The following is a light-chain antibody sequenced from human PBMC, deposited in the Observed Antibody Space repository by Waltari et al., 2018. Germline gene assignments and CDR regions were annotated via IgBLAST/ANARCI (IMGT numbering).Light chain of an antibody. CDR2: GAS. J-gene: IGKJ3*01. Sequence: VLTQSPGTLSLSPGESATLSCRASQSLTKKYLAWYQQKPGQAPRLLIYGASSRAAGIPDRFSGSGSGTDFTLTISRVEAEDVGVYYCMQALQIPFTFGPGTKVDIK. V-gene: IGKV3-20*01. CDR3: MQALQIPFT. CDR1: QSLTKKY.